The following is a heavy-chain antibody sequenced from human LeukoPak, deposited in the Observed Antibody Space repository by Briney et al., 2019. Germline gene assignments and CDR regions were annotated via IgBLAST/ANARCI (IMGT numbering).Heavy chain of an antibody. CDR2: IKSKTDGGTT. J-gene: IGHJ4*02. D-gene: IGHD2-2*01. CDR3: TTGDIVVVPAATPSDY. CDR1: GFTFSNAW. V-gene: IGHV3-15*01. Sequence: GGSLRLSCAASGFTFSNAWMSWVRQAPGKGLEWVGRIKSKTDGGTTDYAAPVKGRFTISRDDSKNTLYLQMNSLKTEDTAVYYCTTGDIVVVPAATPSDYWGQGTLVTVSS.